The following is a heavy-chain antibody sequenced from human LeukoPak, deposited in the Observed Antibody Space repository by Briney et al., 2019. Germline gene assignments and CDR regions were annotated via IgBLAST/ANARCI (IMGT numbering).Heavy chain of an antibody. Sequence: GRSLRLSCAASGFTFDSYAMNWVRQVPGKGLERISLISWNSGTIGYADSVKGRFTISRDNANNFLYLQMNSQRAEDTALYYCARAYKDRSLAGKKEFFQHWGQGTLVTVSS. J-gene: IGHJ1*01. CDR1: GFTFDSYA. D-gene: IGHD6-19*01. V-gene: IGHV3-9*01. CDR2: ISWNSGTI. CDR3: ARAYKDRSLAGKKEFFQH.